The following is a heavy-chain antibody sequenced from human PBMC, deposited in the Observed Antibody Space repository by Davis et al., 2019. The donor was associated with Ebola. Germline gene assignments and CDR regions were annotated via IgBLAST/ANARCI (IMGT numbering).Heavy chain of an antibody. J-gene: IGHJ6*02. CDR1: GGSVSSGSYY. Sequence: SETLSLTCTVSGGSVSSGSYYWSWIRQPPGKGLEWIGYIYYSGSTNYNPSLKSRVTISVDTSKNQFSLKLSSVTAADTAVYYCARDQRGYCTGGVCYYYYYGMDVWGQGTTVTVSS. D-gene: IGHD2-8*02. V-gene: IGHV4-61*01. CDR3: ARDQRGYCTGGVCYYYYYGMDV. CDR2: IYYSGST.